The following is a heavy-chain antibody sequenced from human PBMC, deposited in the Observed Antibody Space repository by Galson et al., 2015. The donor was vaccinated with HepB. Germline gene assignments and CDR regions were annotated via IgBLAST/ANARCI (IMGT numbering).Heavy chain of an antibody. CDR2: IDWDDDK. D-gene: IGHD3-22*01. V-gene: IGHV2-70*11. CDR3: ARHTYYYDSSGYQLFFDI. Sequence: PALVTPPPTLTLTCTFSGFSLSTSGMCVSWIRQPPGKALEWLARIDWDDDKYYSTSLKTRLTISKDTSKNQVVLTMTNMDPVDTATYYCARHTYYYDSSGYQLFFDIWGQGTMVTVSS. CDR1: GFSLSTSGMC. J-gene: IGHJ3*02.